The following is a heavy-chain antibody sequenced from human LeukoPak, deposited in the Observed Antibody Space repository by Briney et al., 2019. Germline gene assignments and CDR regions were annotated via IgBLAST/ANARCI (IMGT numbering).Heavy chain of an antibody. V-gene: IGHV3-21*01. D-gene: IGHD6-6*01. J-gene: IGHJ5*02. CDR3: AREAEYSSSHWFDP. CDR1: GLNFSTYS. CDR2: ISSSSSYI. Sequence: GSLRLSCAASGLNFSTYSMTWVRQAPWKGLEWVSSISSSSSYIYYADSVKGRFTISRDNAKNSLYLQMNSLRAEDTAVYYCAREAEYSSSHWFDPWGQGTLVTVSS.